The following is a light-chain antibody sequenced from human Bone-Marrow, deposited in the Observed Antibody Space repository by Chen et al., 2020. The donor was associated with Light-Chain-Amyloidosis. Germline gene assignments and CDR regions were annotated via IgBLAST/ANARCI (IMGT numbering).Light chain of an antibody. V-gene: IGLV6-57*01. CDR3: QSYQGSSQGV. CDR2: EDG. J-gene: IGLJ3*02. CDR1: SGSIATNH. Sequence: NFMLTQPHSVSESPGKTVIISCTRSSGSIATNHVQWYQQRPVRSPTTVIYEDGQRPSGVPDRFSGSIDRSSNSASLTISGLKTEDEADYYCQSYQGSSQGVFGGGTKLTVL.